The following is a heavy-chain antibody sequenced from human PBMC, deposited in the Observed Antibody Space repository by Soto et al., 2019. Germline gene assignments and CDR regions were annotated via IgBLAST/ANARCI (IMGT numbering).Heavy chain of an antibody. V-gene: IGHV3-33*01. CDR3: ARDGRIAAEGYFDL. J-gene: IGHJ2*01. Sequence: QVQLVESGGGVVQPGRSLRLSCAASGFTFSSYGMHWVRQAPGKGLEWVAVIWYDGNNKYYADSVKGRFTISRDNSKNTLYLQMNSLRAEDTAVYYCARDGRIAAEGYFDLWGRGTLVTVSS. CDR2: IWYDGNNK. D-gene: IGHD6-13*01. CDR1: GFTFSSYG.